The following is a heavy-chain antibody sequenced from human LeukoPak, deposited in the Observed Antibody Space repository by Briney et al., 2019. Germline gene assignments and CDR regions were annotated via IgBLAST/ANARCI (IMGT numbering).Heavy chain of an antibody. CDR3: AKTFGTIDPFAY. CDR1: GFTFSSYW. Sequence: GGSLRLSCAASGFTFSSYWMSWGRQAPGKGLERVSAISGRGGSTYYADSVKGRFTISRDNSKNTFYLQRDSLRAEDTAVYYCAKTFGTIDPFAYWGQGTLATASS. V-gene: IGHV3-23*01. D-gene: IGHD2-2*01. CDR2: ISGRGGST. J-gene: IGHJ4*02.